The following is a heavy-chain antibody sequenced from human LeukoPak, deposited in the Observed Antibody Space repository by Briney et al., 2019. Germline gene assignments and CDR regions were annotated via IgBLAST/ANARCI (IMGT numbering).Heavy chain of an antibody. D-gene: IGHD6-19*01. Sequence: GGSLRLSCAASGFTFSSYGMHWVRQAPGKGLEWVAVISYDGSNKYYADFVKGRFTISRDNTKNTLYLQMNSLRAEDTAVYYCAKDRLAVAGTLILDYWGQGTLVTVSS. J-gene: IGHJ4*02. CDR1: GFTFSSYG. CDR3: AKDRLAVAGTLILDY. V-gene: IGHV3-30*18. CDR2: ISYDGSNK.